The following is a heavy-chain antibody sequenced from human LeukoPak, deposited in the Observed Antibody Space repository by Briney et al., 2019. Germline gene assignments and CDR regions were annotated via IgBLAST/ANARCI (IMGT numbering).Heavy chain of an antibody. D-gene: IGHD6-19*01. J-gene: IGHJ4*02. CDR3: ARVHSSPNDFDY. V-gene: IGHV1-2*02. Sequence: ASVKVSCKASGYTFTGHYIHWVRQAPGQGLEWMGWINPNSGATKYAQKFQGRVIMTRDTSISTAYMDLSRLRSDDTAVYYCARVHSSPNDFDYWGQGTLVTVST. CDR2: INPNSGAT. CDR1: GYTFTGHY.